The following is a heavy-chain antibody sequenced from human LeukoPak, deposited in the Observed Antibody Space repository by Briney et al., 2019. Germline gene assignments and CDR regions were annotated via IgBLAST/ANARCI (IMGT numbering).Heavy chain of an antibody. CDR3: ARSVYGDY. J-gene: IGHJ4*02. V-gene: IGHV3-21*04. D-gene: IGHD5/OR15-5a*01. CDR1: GFTFSIYT. CDR2: ITSSSSSM. Sequence: PGGSLRLSCVASGFTFSIYTMSRVRQAPGKGLEWVSSITSSSSSMYSADSVKGRLTISRDNAKNSLYLQMNSLRAEDTAVYYCARSVYGDYWGQGTLVTVSS.